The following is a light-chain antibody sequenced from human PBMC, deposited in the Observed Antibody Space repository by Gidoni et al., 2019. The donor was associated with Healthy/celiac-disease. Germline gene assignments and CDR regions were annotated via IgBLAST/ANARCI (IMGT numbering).Light chain of an antibody. Sequence: EIVMTQSPATLSVSPGERATPSCRASQSVSSNLAWYQQKPGQAPRLLIYGASTRATGIPARFSGSGSGKEFTLTISSLQSEDFAVYYCQQYNNWPTTFGGGTKVEIK. J-gene: IGKJ4*01. CDR2: GAS. CDR3: QQYNNWPTT. CDR1: QSVSSN. V-gene: IGKV3-15*01.